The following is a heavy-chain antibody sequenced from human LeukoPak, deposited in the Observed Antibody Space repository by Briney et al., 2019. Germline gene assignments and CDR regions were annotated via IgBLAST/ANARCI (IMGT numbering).Heavy chain of an antibody. CDR2: INAGNGNT. V-gene: IGHV1-3*01. CDR1: GYTFTSYA. D-gene: IGHD2-21*02. J-gene: IGHJ3*02. CDR3: ARRLLSTTGGAFDI. Sequence: RASVKASCKASGYTFTSYAMHWVRQAPGQRLEWMGWINAGNGNTKYSQKFQGRVTITRDTSASTAYMELSSLRSEDTAVYYCARRLLSTTGGAFDIWGQGTMVTVSS.